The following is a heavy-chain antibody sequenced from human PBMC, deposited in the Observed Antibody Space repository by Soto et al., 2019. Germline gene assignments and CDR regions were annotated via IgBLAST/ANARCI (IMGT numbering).Heavy chain of an antibody. CDR3: ARREIQGPIDY. D-gene: IGHD1-26*01. Sequence: QVQLQESGPGLVKPSDTLSLTCAVSGYSISSSNWWGWIRQPPGKGREWIGCIYYSGTTYYNPSLKSRVTMSVDTSKNQFSLKLTSVTAVDTAVYYCARREIQGPIDYWGQGTLVTVSS. V-gene: IGHV4-28*01. CDR2: IYYSGTT. CDR1: GYSISSSNW. J-gene: IGHJ4*02.